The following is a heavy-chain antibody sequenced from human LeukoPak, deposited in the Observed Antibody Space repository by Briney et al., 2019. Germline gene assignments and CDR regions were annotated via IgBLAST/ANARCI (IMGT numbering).Heavy chain of an antibody. Sequence: PGGSLRLSCAASGFTFTNSAMSWVRQAPGKGLEWVSEISGSGGSTYYADSVRGRFTISRDNSKNTLYLQMNSLRAEDTAVYYCAKDFSSGWYYFDYWGQGTLVTVSS. V-gene: IGHV3-23*01. J-gene: IGHJ4*02. CDR1: GFTFTNSA. D-gene: IGHD6-19*01. CDR2: ISGSGGST. CDR3: AKDFSSGWYYFDY.